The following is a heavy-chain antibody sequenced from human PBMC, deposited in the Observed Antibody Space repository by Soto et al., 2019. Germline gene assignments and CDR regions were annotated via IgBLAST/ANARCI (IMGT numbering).Heavy chain of an antibody. CDR1: GFTFSSYA. CDR2: ISYDGSNK. J-gene: IGHJ4*02. CDR3: ARESIAVAGNGGFDY. D-gene: IGHD6-19*01. V-gene: IGHV3-30-3*01. Sequence: GGSLRLSCAASGFTFSSYAMSWGRQAPGKGLEWVAVISYDGSNKYYADSGKGRFTISRDNSKNTLYLQMNSMRAEDTAVYYCARESIAVAGNGGFDYWGQGSLVTVSS.